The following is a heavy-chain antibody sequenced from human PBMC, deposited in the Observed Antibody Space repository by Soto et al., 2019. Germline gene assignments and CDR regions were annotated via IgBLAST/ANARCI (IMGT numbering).Heavy chain of an antibody. Sequence: QVQLVQSGAEVKKPGASVKVSCKASGYTFTNFYLHWVRQAPGQGLEWMGIINPGGTSTTYAQKFQGRVAMTRDTSTSTVYMELSSLRSEDTAVYYCARGGAMHLWAIDYWGQGTLVTVSS. CDR1: GYTFTNFY. D-gene: IGHD3-16*01. V-gene: IGHV1-46*01. CDR2: INPGGTST. CDR3: ARGGAMHLWAIDY. J-gene: IGHJ4*02.